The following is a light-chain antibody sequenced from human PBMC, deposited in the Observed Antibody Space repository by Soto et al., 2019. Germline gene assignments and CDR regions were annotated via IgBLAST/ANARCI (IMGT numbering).Light chain of an antibody. J-gene: IGLJ1*01. V-gene: IGLV2-14*01. CDR1: SSDVGGYRY. CDR3: SSYTSSSPCV. CDR2: EVS. Sequence: QSVLTQPASVSVSPGQSITISCTGTSSDVGGYRYVSWYQQHPGKAPKLIIYEVSNRPSGVSNRFSGSKSGNTASLTISGLQAEDEADYYCSSYTSSSPCVFGTGAKVTVL.